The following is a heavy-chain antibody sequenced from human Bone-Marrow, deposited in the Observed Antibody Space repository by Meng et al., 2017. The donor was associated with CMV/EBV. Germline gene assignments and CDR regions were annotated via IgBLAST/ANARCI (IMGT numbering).Heavy chain of an antibody. CDR3: AKVEPITIFGVVINHSLDY. V-gene: IGHV3-23*01. Sequence: TFSSYAMSWVRQAPGKGLEWVSAISGSGGSTYYADSVKGRFTISRDNSKNTLYLQMNSLRAEDTAVYYCAKVEPITIFGVVINHSLDYWGQGTLVTVSS. CDR1: TFSSYA. D-gene: IGHD3-3*01. J-gene: IGHJ4*02. CDR2: ISGSGGST.